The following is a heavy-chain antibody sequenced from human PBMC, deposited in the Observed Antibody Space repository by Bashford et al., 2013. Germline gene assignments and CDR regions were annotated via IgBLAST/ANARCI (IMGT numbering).Heavy chain of an antibody. J-gene: IGHJ4*02. CDR2: IIPIFGTA. D-gene: IGHD1-26*01. V-gene: IGHV1-69*13. CDR3: ARGLFYPGIVGATEYFDY. Sequence: SVKVSCKASGGTFSSYAISWVRQAPGQGLEWMGGIIPIFGTANYAQKFQGRVTITADESTSTAYMELSSLRSEDTAVYYCARGLFYPGIVGATEYFDYWGQGTLVTVSS. CDR1: GGTFSSYA.